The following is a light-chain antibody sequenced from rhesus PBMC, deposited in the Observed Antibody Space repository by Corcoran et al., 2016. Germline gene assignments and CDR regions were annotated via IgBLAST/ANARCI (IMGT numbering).Light chain of an antibody. CDR1: QSVSNN. CDR3: LQHSNWPFT. V-gene: IGKV3-24*01. Sequence: EIVMTQSPATLSLSPGKRATLSCRASQSVSNNLAWFQQKPGQAPRLLMYDASSRATGIPDRFSGSGSGTDCTLTISSLEPEDVAVYYCLQHSNWPFTFGPGTKLDIK. CDR2: DAS. J-gene: IGKJ3*01.